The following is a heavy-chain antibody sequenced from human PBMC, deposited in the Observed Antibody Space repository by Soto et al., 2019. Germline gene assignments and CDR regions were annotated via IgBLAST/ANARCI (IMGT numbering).Heavy chain of an antibody. D-gene: IGHD2-8*01. J-gene: IGHJ6*02. CDR3: ARGDSTDCSNGVCSFFYNHDMDV. CDR1: GYSFTDYH. V-gene: IGHV1-2*04. Sequence: ASVKVSCKASGYSFTDYHIHWVRQAPGQGLEWLGRINPRSGGTSTAQKFQGWVTMTTDTSISTASMELTRLTSDDTAIYYCARGDSTDCSNGVCSFFYNHDMDVWGQGTTVTVS. CDR2: INPRSGGT.